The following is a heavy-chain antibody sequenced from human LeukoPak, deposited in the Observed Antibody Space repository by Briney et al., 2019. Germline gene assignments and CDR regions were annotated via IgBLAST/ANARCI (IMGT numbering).Heavy chain of an antibody. D-gene: IGHD3-9*01. CDR1: GGSISSSSYY. Sequence: TVSGGSISSSSYYWGWIRQAPGKGLEYIGNIHYSGRTYYNPSLRSRVSMSVDTSKNQFSLKLSSVTAADTAVYYCAREVAGWAYDILTDYSPHYNWFDPWGQGTLVTVSS. CDR2: IHYSGRT. CDR3: AREVAGWAYDILTDYSPHYNWFDP. J-gene: IGHJ5*02. V-gene: IGHV4-39*07.